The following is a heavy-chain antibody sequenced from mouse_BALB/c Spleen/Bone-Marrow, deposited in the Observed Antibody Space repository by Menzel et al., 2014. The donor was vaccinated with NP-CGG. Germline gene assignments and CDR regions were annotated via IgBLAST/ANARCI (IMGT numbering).Heavy chain of an antibody. CDR2: INPNNGDT. J-gene: IGHJ3*01. D-gene: IGHD2-14*01. CDR1: GYTFTDYY. Sequence: EVQLQQSGPELVKPGASVKMSCKASGYTFTDYYMKWVKRSHGKSLEWIGDINPNNGDTFYNQKFKGKATLTVDKSSSTAYMQLNSLTSEDSAVYYCARGAYYRYDVAYWGQGTLVTVSA. V-gene: IGHV1-26*01. CDR3: ARGAYYRYDVAY.